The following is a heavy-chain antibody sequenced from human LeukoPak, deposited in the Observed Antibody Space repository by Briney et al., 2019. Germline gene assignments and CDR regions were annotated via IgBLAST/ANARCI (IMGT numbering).Heavy chain of an antibody. Sequence: SETLSLTCTVSGGSISGGIYYWGWIRQPPGKGLEWIGSVSYTGNTYFNASLKSRVTISVDTSKNQFSLKLSSVTAADTAVYYCARRRDGFQGVYYYYMDVWGKGTTVTVSS. D-gene: IGHD3-10*01. CDR3: ARRRDGFQGVYYYYMDV. CDR2: VSYTGNT. J-gene: IGHJ6*03. CDR1: GGSISGGIYY. V-gene: IGHV4-39*01.